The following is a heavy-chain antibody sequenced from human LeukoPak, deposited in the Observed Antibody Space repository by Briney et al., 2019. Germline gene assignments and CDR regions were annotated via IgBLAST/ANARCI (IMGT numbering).Heavy chain of an antibody. J-gene: IGHJ3*02. D-gene: IGHD3-22*01. V-gene: IGHV1-2*02. Sequence: ASVKVSCKASGYTFTGYFLHWVRQAPGQGLEWMGWINPNSGGTDYAEMFQGRVTMTRDTSISTAYMELKTLKSDDTAVYFCARSTHYYDGSGYKTDAFDIWGQGTMVTVSS. CDR1: GYTFTGYF. CDR3: ARSTHYYDGSGYKTDAFDI. CDR2: INPNSGGT.